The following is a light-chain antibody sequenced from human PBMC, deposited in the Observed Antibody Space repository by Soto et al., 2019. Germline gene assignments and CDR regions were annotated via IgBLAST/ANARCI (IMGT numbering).Light chain of an antibody. CDR2: TAS. Sequence: DIQLTQSPSSLTASVGDSVIITCRASQRINKLLNWYQQKAGKAPKLLIHTASSLQTGVPSRFTGGGSGKDFSLTISSLQPEDIATYYCPQRFNTRGPLGQGTKADIK. CDR3: PQRFNTRGP. J-gene: IGKJ1*01. CDR1: QRINKL. V-gene: IGKV1-39*01.